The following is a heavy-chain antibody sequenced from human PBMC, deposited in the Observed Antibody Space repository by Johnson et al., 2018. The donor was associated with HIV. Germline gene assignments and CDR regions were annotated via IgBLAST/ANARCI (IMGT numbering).Heavy chain of an antibody. Sequence: QVQLVESGGGVVQPGRSLRLSCAATGLTFSNYAMHWVRQAPGKGLEWVAVISYDGSNKYYADSVKGRFTISRDNSKNTLYLQMNSLRAEDTAVYYCAKVSQQQLGAFDIWGQGTMVTVSS. CDR3: AKVSQQQLGAFDI. J-gene: IGHJ3*02. CDR1: GLTFSNYA. D-gene: IGHD6-6*01. CDR2: ISYDGSNK. V-gene: IGHV3-30-3*01.